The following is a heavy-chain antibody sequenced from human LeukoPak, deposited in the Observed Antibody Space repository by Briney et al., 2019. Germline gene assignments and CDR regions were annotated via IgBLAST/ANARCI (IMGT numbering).Heavy chain of an antibody. Sequence: GRSLRLSCAASGFTFSSYAMHWVRQAPGKGLEWVAVISYDGSNKYYADSVKGRFTISRDNSKNTLYLQMNSLRAEDTAVYYCAREGYYGSGSPPSLYFDYWGQGTLVTVSS. J-gene: IGHJ4*02. CDR1: GFTFSSYA. CDR2: ISYDGSNK. D-gene: IGHD3-10*01. CDR3: AREGYYGSGSPPSLYFDY. V-gene: IGHV3-30-3*01.